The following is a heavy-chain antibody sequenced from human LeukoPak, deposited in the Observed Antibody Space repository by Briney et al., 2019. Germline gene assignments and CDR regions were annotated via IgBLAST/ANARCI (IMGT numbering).Heavy chain of an antibody. CDR1: GFTFGDYA. CDR3: TSDQTPYC. CDR2: IASETYSGSA. J-gene: IGHJ4*02. V-gene: IGHV3-49*04. Sequence: GGSLRLSCTASGFTFGDYAMTWVRQAPGKGLEWVGFIASETYSGSAEYAASGKGRFTISRDDSKSSAYLQMNRLKTENTAVYYCTSDQTPYCWGQGTMVTVSS.